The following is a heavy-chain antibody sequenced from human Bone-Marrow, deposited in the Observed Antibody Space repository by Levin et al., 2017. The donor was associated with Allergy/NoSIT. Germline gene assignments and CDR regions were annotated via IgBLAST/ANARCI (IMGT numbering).Heavy chain of an antibody. CDR3: ARGLFFDPLGFDP. D-gene: IGHD3-9*01. V-gene: IGHV3-11*01. Sequence: RAGGSLRLSCAASGFTFSDYYMSWIRQAPRKGLEWVSYISSSGSTIYYADSVKGRFTISRDNAKNSLYLQMNSLRAEDTAVYYCARGLFFDPLGFDPWGQGTLVTVSS. J-gene: IGHJ5*02. CDR2: ISSSGSTI. CDR1: GFTFSDYY.